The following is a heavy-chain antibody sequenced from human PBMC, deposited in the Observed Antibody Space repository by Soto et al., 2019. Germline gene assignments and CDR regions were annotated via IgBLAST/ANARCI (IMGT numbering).Heavy chain of an antibody. J-gene: IGHJ4*02. D-gene: IGHD3-16*01. CDR2: INPNSGGT. CDR1: GYTFTGYY. CDR3: ARGIIGGYPNEISAY. Sequence: ASVKVSCKASGYTFTGYYMHWVRQAPGQGLEWMGWINPNSGGTNYAQKFQGWVTMTRDTSISTAYMELSRLRSDDTAVYYCARGIIGGYPNEISAYWGQGTLVTVSS. V-gene: IGHV1-2*04.